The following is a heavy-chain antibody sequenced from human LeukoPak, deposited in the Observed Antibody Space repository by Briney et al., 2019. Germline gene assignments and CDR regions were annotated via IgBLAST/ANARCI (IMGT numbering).Heavy chain of an antibody. J-gene: IGHJ6*03. V-gene: IGHV1-18*01. CDR1: GYTFTSYG. D-gene: IGHD1-26*01. CDR3: ARVKLVGATGYYYYMDV. CDR2: ISAYNGNT. Sequence: GASVKVSCKASGYTFTSYGISWVRQAPGQGLEWMGWISAYNGNTNHAQKLQGRVTMTTDTSTSTAYMELRSLRSDDTAVYYCARVKLVGATGYYYYMDVWGKGTTVTVSS.